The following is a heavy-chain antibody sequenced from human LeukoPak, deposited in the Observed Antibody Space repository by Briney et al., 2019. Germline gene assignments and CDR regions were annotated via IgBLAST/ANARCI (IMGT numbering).Heavy chain of an antibody. V-gene: IGHV1-69*05. J-gene: IGHJ6*03. CDR1: GGTFSSYA. CDR2: IIPIFGTA. D-gene: IGHD6-6*01. CDR3: ARGSSSSSGSHYYYYMDV. Sequence: ASVKVSCKASGGTFSSYAISWVRQAPGQGLEWMGRIIPIFGTANYAQKFQGRVTITTDGSTSTAYMELSSLRSEDTAVYYCARGSSSSSGSHYYYYMDVWGKGTTVTVSS.